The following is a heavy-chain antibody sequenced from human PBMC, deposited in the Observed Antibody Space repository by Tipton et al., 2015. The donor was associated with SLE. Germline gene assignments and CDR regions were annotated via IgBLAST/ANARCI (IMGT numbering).Heavy chain of an antibody. Sequence: TLSLTCAVSGYSISSAYYWGWIRQPPGKGLGGIGTVYHSGSAYYNPSLKSRVPISLDMSRNQFSLILSSVAAADTAVYYCARASWDHRGSGSFSDYWGQGTLVTVSS. CDR1: GYSISSAYY. CDR2: VYHSGSA. D-gene: IGHD3-10*01. V-gene: IGHV4-38-2*01. J-gene: IGHJ4*02. CDR3: ARASWDHRGSGSFSDY.